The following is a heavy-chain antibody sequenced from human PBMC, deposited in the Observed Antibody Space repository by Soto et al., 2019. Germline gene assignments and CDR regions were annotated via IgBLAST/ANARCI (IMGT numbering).Heavy chain of an antibody. J-gene: IGHJ3*02. Sequence: QVQLVQSGAEVKKPGASVKVSCKASGYTFSTFGYTWVRQAPGQGLEWMGWISSYNGNTNYARKFMARVTMTTDPSTSKGYVGLRSMRSDDTAEYYCARDRSAKRRGGDAFDTWGKGTMVTVSS. D-gene: IGHD3-16*01. CDR1: GYTFSTFG. CDR2: ISSYNGNT. V-gene: IGHV1-18*01. CDR3: ARDRSAKRRGGDAFDT.